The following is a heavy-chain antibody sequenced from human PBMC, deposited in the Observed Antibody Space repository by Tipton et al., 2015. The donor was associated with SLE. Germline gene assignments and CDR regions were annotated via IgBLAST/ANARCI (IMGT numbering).Heavy chain of an antibody. V-gene: IGHV4-59*12. J-gene: IGHJ3*02. CDR1: GGSINTYF. CDR3: ARPFTYCGGDCSPFAFDI. Sequence: TLSLTCTVSGGSINTYFWSWIRQPPGKGLEWIGSIYHSGNTYYNPSLKSRVTISVDTSKNQFSLRLSSVTAADTAVYYCARPFTYCGGDCSPFAFDIWGQGTLVTVSS. CDR2: IYHSGNT. D-gene: IGHD2-21*02.